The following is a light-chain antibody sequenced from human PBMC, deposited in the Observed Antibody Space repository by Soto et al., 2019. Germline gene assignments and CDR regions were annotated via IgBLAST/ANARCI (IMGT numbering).Light chain of an antibody. Sequence: QSVLTQPASVSGSPGQSITISCTGTSSDVGSYSLLSWYQHHPGKAPKLIIYEDIKGPSGVSNRVSGSKSGNTASLRISGLQAEDEADNYCYTYAGGSTYLFGTGTKLTVL. CDR1: SSDVGSYSL. CDR2: EDI. V-gene: IGLV2-23*01. CDR3: YTYAGGSTYL. J-gene: IGLJ1*01.